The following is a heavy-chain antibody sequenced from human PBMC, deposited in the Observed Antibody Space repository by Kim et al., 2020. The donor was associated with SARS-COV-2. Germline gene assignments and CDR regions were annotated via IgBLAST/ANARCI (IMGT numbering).Heavy chain of an antibody. CDR2: ISSTSDYI. Sequence: GGSLRLSCEASEFTFSSCSMNWVRQAPGKGLEWVSSISSTSDYIYYADSVKGRFTXSIDNAKNSLYLQMNRLRAEDTAVYYCARALKDILTGYYIGIDYWGQXXLVTVSS. V-gene: IGHV3-21*01. CDR1: EFTFSSCS. D-gene: IGHD3-9*01. J-gene: IGHJ4*02. CDR3: ARALKDILTGYYIGIDY.